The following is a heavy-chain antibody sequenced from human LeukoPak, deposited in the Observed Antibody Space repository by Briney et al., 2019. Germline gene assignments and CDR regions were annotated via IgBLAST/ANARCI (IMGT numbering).Heavy chain of an antibody. CDR2: INPNSGGT. J-gene: IGHJ4*02. CDR1: GYTFTSYY. D-gene: IGHD3-10*01. Sequence: GASVKVSCKASGYTFTSYYMHWVRQAPGQGLEWMGWINPNSGGTNYAQKFQGRVTMTRDTSISTAYMELSRLRSDDTAVYYCARGAVRGVIILGPDYWGQGTLVTVSS. V-gene: IGHV1-2*02. CDR3: ARGAVRGVIILGPDY.